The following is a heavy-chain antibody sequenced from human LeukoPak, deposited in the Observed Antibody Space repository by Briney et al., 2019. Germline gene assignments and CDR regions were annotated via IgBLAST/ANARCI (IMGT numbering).Heavy chain of an antibody. CDR3: ARASLWSGDLRGAPHDAFDI. V-gene: IGHV3-33*08. J-gene: IGHJ3*02. D-gene: IGHD3-10*01. CDR1: GFTFSRSG. Sequence: GRSLRLSCAASGFTFSRSGMHWVRQAPGKGLEWVAVIWYDGINKYHADSVKGRFTISRDNSKNTLYLQMNSLRAEDTAVYYCARASLWSGDLRGAPHDAFDIWGQGTLVTVSS. CDR2: IWYDGINK.